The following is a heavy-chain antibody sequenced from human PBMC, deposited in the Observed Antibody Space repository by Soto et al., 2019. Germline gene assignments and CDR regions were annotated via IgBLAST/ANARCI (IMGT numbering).Heavy chain of an antibody. J-gene: IGHJ4*02. Sequence: ASVKVSCKASGGTLSSYAISWVRQAPGQGLGWMGWISAYNGNTNYAQKLQGRVTMTTDTSTSTAYMELRSLRSDDTAVYYCARDSGYGAIDYWGQGTLVTVSS. V-gene: IGHV1-18*01. CDR3: ARDSGYGAIDY. D-gene: IGHD5-12*01. CDR2: ISAYNGNT. CDR1: GGTLSSYA.